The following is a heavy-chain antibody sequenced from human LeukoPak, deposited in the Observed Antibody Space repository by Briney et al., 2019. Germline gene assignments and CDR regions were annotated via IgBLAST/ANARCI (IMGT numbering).Heavy chain of an antibody. CDR3: TTFYHEYSPY. J-gene: IGHJ4*02. CDR2: IKSNADGGTP. D-gene: IGHD2/OR15-2a*01. Sequence: PGGSLRLSCAASGFSFMNAWMIWVRQAPGKGLEWVGRIKSNADGGTPDYAAPARGRFTISRNDSKNTLYLQMNSLKTEDTAVYYCTTFYHEYSPYWGRGTLVTVSS. V-gene: IGHV3-15*01. CDR1: GFSFMNAW.